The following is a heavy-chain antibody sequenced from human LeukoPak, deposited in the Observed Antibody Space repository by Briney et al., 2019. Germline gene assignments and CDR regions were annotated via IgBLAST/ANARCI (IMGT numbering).Heavy chain of an antibody. J-gene: IGHJ4*02. D-gene: IGHD5-18*01. CDR3: ATDATGGATAGFDN. CDR1: GYTFNNYG. CDR2: ISAYNGDT. Sequence: GASVKVSCKASGYTFNNYGISWVRQAPGQGLEWMGWISAYNGDTSYAQRLQGRVIMTTDTSTSTAYMELRSLRSDDTAVYYCATDATGGATAGFDNWGQGTLVIVSS. V-gene: IGHV1-18*01.